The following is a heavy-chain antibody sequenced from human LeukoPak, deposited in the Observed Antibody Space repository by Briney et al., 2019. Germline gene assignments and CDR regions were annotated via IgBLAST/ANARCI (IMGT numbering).Heavy chain of an antibody. CDR1: GYTFTSYY. CDR2: INPSGGST. J-gene: IGHJ4*02. CDR3: ARQTTVVNHDNPSYFDY. D-gene: IGHD4-23*01. V-gene: IGHV1-46*01. Sequence: ASVKVSCKASGYTFTSYYMHWVRQAPGQGLEWMGIINPSGGSTSYAQKFQGRVTMTRDMSTSTVYMELSSLRSEDTAVYYCARQTTVVNHDNPSYFDYWGQGTLVTVSS.